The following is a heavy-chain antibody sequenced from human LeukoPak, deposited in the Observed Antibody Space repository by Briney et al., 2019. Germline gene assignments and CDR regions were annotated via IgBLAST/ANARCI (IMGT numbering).Heavy chain of an antibody. CDR2: INASGGST. Sequence: ASGKVSCKASGYRFTSYYMHWVRQAPGQGLEWMGIINASGGSTTYAQKFQGRVTMTRDTSTSTVYMELSSLRSEDTAVYYCARDLIAAAGTTWFDPWGQGTLVTVSS. D-gene: IGHD6-13*01. J-gene: IGHJ5*02. CDR3: ARDLIAAAGTTWFDP. V-gene: IGHV1-46*01. CDR1: GYRFTSYY.